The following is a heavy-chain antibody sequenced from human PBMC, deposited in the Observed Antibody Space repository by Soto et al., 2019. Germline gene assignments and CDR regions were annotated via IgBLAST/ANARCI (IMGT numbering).Heavy chain of an antibody. CDR1: GDSVSSNSAA. Sequence: SQTLSLTCAISGDSVSSNSAAWNWIRQSPSRGLEWLGRTYYRSKWYNDHAVSVKSRITINPDTSKNQFSLQLNSVTPEDTAVYYCAVSMVRGVIMHYYGMDVWGQGTTVTVSS. J-gene: IGHJ6*02. CDR3: AVSMVRGVIMHYYGMDV. V-gene: IGHV6-1*01. CDR2: TYYRSKWYN. D-gene: IGHD3-10*01.